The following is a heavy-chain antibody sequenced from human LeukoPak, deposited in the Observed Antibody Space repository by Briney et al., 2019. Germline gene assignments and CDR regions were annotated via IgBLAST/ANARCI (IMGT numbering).Heavy chain of an antibody. J-gene: IGHJ4*02. Sequence: GGSLRLSCAASGFTFSSYGMHWVRQAPGKGLEWVAVISYDGSNKYYADSVKGRFTISRDNSKNTLYLQMNSLRAEDTAVYYCAKDPSQTGPPGYWGQGTLVTVSS. CDR2: ISYDGSNK. CDR3: AKDPSQTGPPGY. CDR1: GFTFSSYG. V-gene: IGHV3-30*18. D-gene: IGHD1-14*01.